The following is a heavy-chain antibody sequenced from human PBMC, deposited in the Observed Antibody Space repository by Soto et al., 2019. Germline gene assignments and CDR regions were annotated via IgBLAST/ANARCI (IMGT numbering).Heavy chain of an antibody. CDR3: ARGPIRSYYYYYYMDV. D-gene: IGHD2-2*02. Sequence: GGSLRLSCAASGFTFSSYGMHWVRQAPGKGLEWVAVIWYDGSNKYYADSVKGRFTISRDNSKNTLYLQMNSLRAEDTAVYYCARGPIRSYYYYYYMDVWGKGTTVTVSS. CDR2: IWYDGSNK. V-gene: IGHV3-33*01. CDR1: GFTFSSYG. J-gene: IGHJ6*03.